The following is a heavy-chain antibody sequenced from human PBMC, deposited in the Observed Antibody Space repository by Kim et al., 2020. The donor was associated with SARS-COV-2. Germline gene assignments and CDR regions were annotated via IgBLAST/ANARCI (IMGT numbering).Heavy chain of an antibody. V-gene: IGHV3-53*01. J-gene: IGHJ4*02. CDR3: ARGTDCGGDCYSAGFDY. CDR1: GFTVSSNY. CDR2: IYSGGST. D-gene: IGHD2-21*01. Sequence: GGSLRLSCAASGFTVSSNYMSWVRQAPGKGLEWVSVIYSGGSTYYADSVKGRFTISRDNSKNTLYLQMNSLRAEDTAVYYCARGTDCGGDCYSAGFDYWGQGTLVTVSS.